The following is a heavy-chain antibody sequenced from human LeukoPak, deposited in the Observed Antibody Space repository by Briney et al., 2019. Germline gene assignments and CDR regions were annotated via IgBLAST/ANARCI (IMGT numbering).Heavy chain of an antibody. CDR1: GYTFTVYY. J-gene: IGHJ4*02. CDR2: INPNSGGT. V-gene: IGHV1-2*02. D-gene: IGHD3-22*01. Sequence: ASVKVSCKASGYTFTVYYMHWVRQAPGQGLEWMGWINPNSGGTNYAQKFQGRVTMTRDTSISTAYMELSRLRSDDTAVYYCARATLVVVITRPDYWGQGTLVTVSS. CDR3: ARATLVVVITRPDY.